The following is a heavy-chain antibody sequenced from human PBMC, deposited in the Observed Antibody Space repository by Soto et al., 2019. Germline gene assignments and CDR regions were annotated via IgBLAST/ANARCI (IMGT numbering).Heavy chain of an antibody. CDR1: GGSVSSTSYY. CDR2: IYNSGST. V-gene: IGHV4-61*01. D-gene: IGHD2-15*01. CDR3: ARDVRSWNRGSYYYYGMDV. J-gene: IGHJ6*02. Sequence: KTSETLSLTCTVSGGSVSSTSYYWSWIRQPPGKGLEWIGYIYNSGSTNYKPSLKSRVTISVDTSKNQFSLNLTSVTAADTAVYFCARDVRSWNRGSYYYYGMDVWGQGTTVTVSS.